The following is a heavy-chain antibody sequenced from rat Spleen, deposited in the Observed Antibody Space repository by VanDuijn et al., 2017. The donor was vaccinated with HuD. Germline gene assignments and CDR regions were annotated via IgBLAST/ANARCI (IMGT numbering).Heavy chain of an antibody. J-gene: IGHJ2*01. CDR2: INTDGDST. CDR1: GFTFSGYW. Sequence: EVQLVETGGDLVQPGRSLKLSCVASGFTFSGYWMYWLRQAPGKGLEWISSINTDGDSTFYPDSVKGRFTISRDNARSTLYLQMDGLRSEDTATYYCAREADKPFHYFDYWGQGVMVTVSS. D-gene: IGHD1-6*01. V-gene: IGHV5-58*01. CDR3: AREADKPFHYFDY.